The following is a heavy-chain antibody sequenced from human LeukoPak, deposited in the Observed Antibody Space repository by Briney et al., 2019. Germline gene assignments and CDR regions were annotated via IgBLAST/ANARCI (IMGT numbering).Heavy chain of an antibody. Sequence: ASVKVSCKASGYIFTDYYMHWVRQAPGQGLEWMGWINPNSGGTNYAQKFQGRVTMTRDTSISTAYMELSRLRSDDTAVHYCARAEVGGYYYDSSGFWGQGTLVTVSS. J-gene: IGHJ4*02. CDR2: INPNSGGT. D-gene: IGHD3-22*01. V-gene: IGHV1-2*02. CDR1: GYIFTDYY. CDR3: ARAEVGGYYYDSSGF.